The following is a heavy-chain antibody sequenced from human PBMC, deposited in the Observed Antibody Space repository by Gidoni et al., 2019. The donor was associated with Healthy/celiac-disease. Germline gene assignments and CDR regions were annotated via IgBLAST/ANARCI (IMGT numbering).Heavy chain of an antibody. CDR2: ISSSSSYI. V-gene: IGHV3-21*01. CDR3: ARGIDIGMDV. D-gene: IGHD1-26*01. CDR1: GFTFSSYS. Sequence: EVQLVESGGGLVKPGGSLRLSCAASGFTFSSYSMHWVRQAPGKGLEWVSSISSSSSYIYYADSVKGRFTISRDNAKNSLYLQMNSLRAEDTAVYYCARGIDIGMDVWGQGTTVTVSS. J-gene: IGHJ6*02.